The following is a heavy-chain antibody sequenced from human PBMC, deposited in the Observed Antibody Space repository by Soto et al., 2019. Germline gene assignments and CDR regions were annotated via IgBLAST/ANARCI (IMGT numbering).Heavy chain of an antibody. J-gene: IGHJ6*02. CDR1: GCSVSAGSYY. Sequence: SETLSLTCTVSGCSVSAGSYYWSWIRQSPGKGLEWIGFVYYTGTTSYNPSLKSRVTISLDRSKNQLSLKLSSVTAADTAVYYCARDSSSWRYGMDVWGQGTTVTVSS. D-gene: IGHD6-13*01. CDR3: ARDSSSWRYGMDV. CDR2: VYYTGTT. V-gene: IGHV4-61*01.